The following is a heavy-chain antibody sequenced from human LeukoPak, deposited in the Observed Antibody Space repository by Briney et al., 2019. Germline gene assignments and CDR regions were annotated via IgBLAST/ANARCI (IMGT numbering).Heavy chain of an antibody. D-gene: IGHD1/OR15-1a*01. CDR2: SNHSGRT. V-gene: IGHV4-34*01. CDR1: GGAFSGYY. CDR3: ARNTRGSDY. Sequence: SETLSPTGADYGGAFSGYYWRWIRQPTRKGLDWTGESNHSGRTHYNPSRKSRVTISVDKSNNQFSLTLSSVTAADTAVYYCARNTRGSDYWGQGTLVTVSS. J-gene: IGHJ4*02.